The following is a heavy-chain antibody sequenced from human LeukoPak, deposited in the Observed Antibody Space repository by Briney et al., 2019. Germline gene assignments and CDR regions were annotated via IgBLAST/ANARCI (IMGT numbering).Heavy chain of an antibody. V-gene: IGHV3-7*01. D-gene: IGHD3-3*01. J-gene: IGHJ3*02. CDR1: GFTFSSYW. CDR2: IKQDGSEK. Sequence: PGGSLRLSCAASGFTFSSYWMSWVRQAPGKGPGWVANIKQDGSEKYYVDSVKGRFTISRDNAKNSLYLQMNSLRAEDTAVYYCARDAFSRISVFGVVSDAFDIWGQGTMVTVSS. CDR3: ARDAFSRISVFGVVSDAFDI.